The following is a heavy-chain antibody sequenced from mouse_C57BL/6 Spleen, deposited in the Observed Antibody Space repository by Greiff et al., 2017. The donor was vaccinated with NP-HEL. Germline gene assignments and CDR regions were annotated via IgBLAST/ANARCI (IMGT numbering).Heavy chain of an antibody. CDR3: TRVADYGSSWGDY. D-gene: IGHD1-1*01. CDR2: IDPETGGT. CDR1: GYTFTDYE. V-gene: IGHV1-15*01. J-gene: IGHJ2*01. Sequence: VQLQQSGAELVRPGASVTLSCKASGYTFTDYEMHWVKQTPVHGLEWIGAIDPETGGTAYNQKFKGKAILTADKSSSTAYMELRSLTSEDSAVYYCTRVADYGSSWGDYWGQGTTLTVSS.